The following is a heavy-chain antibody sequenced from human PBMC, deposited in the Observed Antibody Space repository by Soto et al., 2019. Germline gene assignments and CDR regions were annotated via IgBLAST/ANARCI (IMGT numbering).Heavy chain of an antibody. J-gene: IGHJ4*02. D-gene: IGHD5-18*01. V-gene: IGHV5-10-1*01. CDR1: GYIFTSYW. Sequence: GESLKISCKGSGYIFTSYWISWVRQMPGKGLEWMGRIDPSDSYTNYSPSFQGHVTISADKSISTAYLQWSSLKASDTAFYFCATIGSTAMVMDFASWGQGTPVTVSS. CDR2: IDPSDSYT. CDR3: ATIGSTAMVMDFAS.